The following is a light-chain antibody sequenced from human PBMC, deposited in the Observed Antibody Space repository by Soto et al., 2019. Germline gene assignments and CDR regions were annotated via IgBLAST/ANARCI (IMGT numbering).Light chain of an antibody. Sequence: DIQLTQSPSTVSASVGDRVTITCRASQSISSWLAWYQQKPGKAPKLLIYKASGLESGVPSGFSGSGSGTEFTLTVSSLQPNDSATYYCQQYNLFTWTFGQGTKVEIK. V-gene: IGKV1-5*03. CDR2: KAS. J-gene: IGKJ1*01. CDR1: QSISSW. CDR3: QQYNLFTWT.